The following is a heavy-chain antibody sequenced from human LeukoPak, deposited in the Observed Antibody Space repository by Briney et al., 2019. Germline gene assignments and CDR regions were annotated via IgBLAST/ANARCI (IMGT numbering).Heavy chain of an antibody. D-gene: IGHD1-26*01. CDR3: ARDVVGSLDY. J-gene: IGHJ4*02. V-gene: IGHV3-7*01. Sequence: GGSLRLSCAASGFSVGMFGMNWVRQAPGKGLEWVANIKGDESARHQADSVKGRFTISRDNTRNSLYLQMTNLRGDDTAVYYCARDVVGSLDYWGQGTLVTVSS. CDR2: IKGDESAR. CDR1: GFSVGMFG.